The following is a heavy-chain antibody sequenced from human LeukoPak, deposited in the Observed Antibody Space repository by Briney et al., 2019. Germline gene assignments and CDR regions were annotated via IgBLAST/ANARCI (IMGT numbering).Heavy chain of an antibody. CDR1: GGSISSGDYS. J-gene: IGHJ4*02. Sequence: PSQTLSLTCTVSGGSISSGDYSWRWIRQPPGKGLEWIGNIYYSGRTYYNPSPQSRVTLSVHKSKNQFSLRLSSVTAADTAVYYCARTQTDYTLDYWGQGTLVTVSS. CDR3: ARTQTDYTLDY. V-gene: IGHV4-30-4*08. D-gene: IGHD4-11*01. CDR2: IYYSGRT.